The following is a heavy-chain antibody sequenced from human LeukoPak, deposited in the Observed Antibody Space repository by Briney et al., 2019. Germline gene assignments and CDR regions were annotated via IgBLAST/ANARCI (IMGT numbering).Heavy chain of an antibody. CDR3: ARGGSSCWFDP. Sequence: PETLSLTCTVSGGSISSYYWSWIRQPPGKGLEWIGYIYYSGSTNYNPSLKSRVTISVDTSKNQFSLKLSSVTAADTAVYYCARGGSSCWFDPWGQGTLVTVSS. CDR2: IYYSGST. D-gene: IGHD6-13*01. CDR1: GGSISSYY. J-gene: IGHJ5*02. V-gene: IGHV4-59*01.